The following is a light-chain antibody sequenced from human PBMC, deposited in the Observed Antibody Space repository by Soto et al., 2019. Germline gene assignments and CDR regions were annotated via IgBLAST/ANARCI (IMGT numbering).Light chain of an antibody. J-gene: IGKJ1*01. CDR2: AAS. Sequence: EIVLTQSPGTLSLSPGERATLSCRASQSIRSTYLAWYQQKPGQAPRLLIYAASSRATDIPDRFSGSGSGTDFTLTISRLEPEDFAVYYCQQYGSSPVRTFGQGTKVEIK. CDR3: QQYGSSPVRT. V-gene: IGKV3-20*01. CDR1: QSIRSTY.